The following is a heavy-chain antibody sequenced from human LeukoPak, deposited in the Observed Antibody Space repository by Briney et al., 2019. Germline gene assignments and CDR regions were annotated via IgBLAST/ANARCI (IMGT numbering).Heavy chain of an antibody. CDR2: IRSKIDGGTA. CDR3: IGAYLGY. J-gene: IGHJ4*02. V-gene: IGHV3-15*01. Sequence: GVSLRLSCAASGFTFSKLWVTWVRQAPEKGLEWVGHIRSKIDGGTADYAAPVKGRFTISRDDSKDTVYLQMNSLKSEDTGVYYCIGAYLGYWGRGTLVTVSS. CDR1: GFTFSKLW. D-gene: IGHD3-3*02.